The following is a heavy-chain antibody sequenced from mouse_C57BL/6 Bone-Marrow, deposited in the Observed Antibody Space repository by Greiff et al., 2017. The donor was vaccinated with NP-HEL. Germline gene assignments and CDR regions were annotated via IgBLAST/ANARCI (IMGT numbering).Heavy chain of an antibody. CDR2: IHPDNGDT. D-gene: IGHD2-3*01. V-gene: IGHV14-4*01. CDR1: GFTFTDDY. J-gene: IGHJ3*01. Sequence: VQLQQSGAELVRPGASVKLSCTASGFTFTDDYMHWVKQRPGQGLEWIGWIHPDNGDTEYAAKFKGKATLTADKSSNTAYLQLSSLTSENTAVYYLTPRWLLRTWFAYWGQGTLVTVSA. CDR3: TPRWLLRTWFAY.